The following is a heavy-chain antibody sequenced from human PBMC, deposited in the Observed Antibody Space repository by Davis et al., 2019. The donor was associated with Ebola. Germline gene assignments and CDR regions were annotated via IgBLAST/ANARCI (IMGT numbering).Heavy chain of an antibody. CDR1: GFTFSSYG. D-gene: IGHD4-17*01. Sequence: PGGSLRLSCAASGFTFSSYGMHWVRQAPGEGLEWVSYITGSGETTYYADSVKGRFTVSRDNSKTTVSLQMNSLRVEDTGVYYCAGDDYAHYQHWFGPWGQGTLVTVSS. V-gene: IGHV3-23*01. J-gene: IGHJ5*02. CDR3: AGDDYAHYQHWFGP. CDR2: ITGSGETT.